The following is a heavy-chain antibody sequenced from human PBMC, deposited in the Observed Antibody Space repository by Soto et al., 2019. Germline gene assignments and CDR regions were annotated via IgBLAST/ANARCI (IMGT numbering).Heavy chain of an antibody. CDR1: GFSISDHY. CDR2: SSNSGTFT. J-gene: IGHJ4*02. Sequence: QVQLVESGGGLVKPGGSLRLSCAASGFSISDHYMSWIRQAPGKGLEWVSYSSNSGTFTKYADSVKGRFSISRDNAKNSLYLEINSLRGEDTAIYYCVRSGDNYNVLDYWGQGTPVTVS. CDR3: VRSGDNYNVLDY. V-gene: IGHV3-11*05. D-gene: IGHD3-10*02.